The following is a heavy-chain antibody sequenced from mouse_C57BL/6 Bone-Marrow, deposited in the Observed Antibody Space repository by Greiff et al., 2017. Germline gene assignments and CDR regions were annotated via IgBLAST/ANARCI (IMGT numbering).Heavy chain of an antibody. D-gene: IGHD1-1*01. CDR1: GFTFSSYT. V-gene: IGHV5-9*01. CDR3: ARQVTTVLATKYFDV. Sequence: EVKLVESGGGLVKPGGSLKLSCAASGFTFSSYTLSWVRQTPEKRLQWVAAISGGGGNTYYPDGVKGRFTISRDNDKNILYLQMSSLRSEDTALYYCARQVTTVLATKYFDVWGTGTTVTVSS. J-gene: IGHJ1*03. CDR2: ISGGGGNT.